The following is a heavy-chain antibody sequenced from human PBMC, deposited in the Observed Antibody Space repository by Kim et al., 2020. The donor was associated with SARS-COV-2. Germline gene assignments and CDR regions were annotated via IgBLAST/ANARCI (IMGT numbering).Heavy chain of an antibody. Sequence: SDAKKCQGRVTMTRDTSTSTVYVELSSLRSEDTAVYYCAGAAGYYYGMDVWGQGTTVTVSS. J-gene: IGHJ6*02. D-gene: IGHD2-15*01. V-gene: IGHV1-46*01. CDR3: AGAAGYYYGMDV.